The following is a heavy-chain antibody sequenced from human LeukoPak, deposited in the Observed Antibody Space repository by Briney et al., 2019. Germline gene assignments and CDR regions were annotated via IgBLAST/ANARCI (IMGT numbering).Heavy chain of an antibody. J-gene: IGHJ4*02. V-gene: IGHV1-18*01. CDR2: ISAYNGNT. D-gene: IGHD4-17*01. Sequence: GASVKVSCKASGYTFTSYGISWVRQAPGQGLEWMGWISAYNGNTNYAQKLQGRVTMTTDTSTSTAHMELRSLRSDDTAVYYCARDRYGDYVDYWGQGTLVTVSS. CDR3: ARDRYGDYVDY. CDR1: GYTFTSYG.